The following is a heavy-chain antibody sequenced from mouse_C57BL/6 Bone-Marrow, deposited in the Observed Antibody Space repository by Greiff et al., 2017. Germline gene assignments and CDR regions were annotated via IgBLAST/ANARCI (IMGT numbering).Heavy chain of an antibody. V-gene: IGHV1-9*01. CDR3: ANGGSYFDS. J-gene: IGHJ2*02. D-gene: IGHD1-1*01. Sequence: QVQLQQSGAELMRPGASVKLSCTASGYTFTGYWIEWVKQRPGHGLEWIGEILPGSGNTNYTENFQGQATITADKSSNTACMHLSILTTEVSAIYYCANGGSYFDSWGQGTSLTVSS. CDR1: GYTFTGYW. CDR2: ILPGSGNT.